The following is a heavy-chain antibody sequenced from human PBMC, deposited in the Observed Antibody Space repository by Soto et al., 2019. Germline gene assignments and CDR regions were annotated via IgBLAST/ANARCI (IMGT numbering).Heavy chain of an antibody. Sequence: EVQLLESGGGVVRPGGSLRLSCEASGFSFGDYVMNWVRQGQGKGLEWVSSIGGRDGSTYYADSVKGRFTISRDNSNNTVFRRKDGLRGEDTAVYYCAKGRSVSRNGGPPPNWFNPWGQGTQVIVSS. CDR2: IGGRDGST. CDR1: GFSFGDYV. J-gene: IGHJ5*02. V-gene: IGHV3-23*01. CDR3: AKGRSVSRNGGPPPNWFNP. D-gene: IGHD1-1*01.